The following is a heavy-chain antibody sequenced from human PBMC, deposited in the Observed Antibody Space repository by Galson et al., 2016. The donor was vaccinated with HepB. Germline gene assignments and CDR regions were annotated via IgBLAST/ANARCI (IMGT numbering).Heavy chain of an antibody. CDR2: INGDGRTT. D-gene: IGHD6-6*01. CDR1: GFSFNSYW. CDR3: VRYITSSGSAVDP. Sequence: SLRLSCAASGFSFNSYWMLWVRQAPGKGLVFVSRINGDGRTTNYADSVKGRFTISRDNAKNTLYLQMNSLRAEDTAMYYCVRYITSSGSAVDPWGQGTLVSVSS. J-gene: IGHJ5*02. V-gene: IGHV3-74*01.